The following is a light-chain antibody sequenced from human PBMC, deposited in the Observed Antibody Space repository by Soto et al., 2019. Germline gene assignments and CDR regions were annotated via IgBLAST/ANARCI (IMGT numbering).Light chain of an antibody. V-gene: IGKV1-5*03. Sequence: DIQMTQSPSTLSASVGDRVSITCRASQDIGTWLAWYQQKPEKAPKVLIYRASHLESGVPSRFSASGSGTDFTLTISSLQPDDFATYYCQQYNSYPWTFGQGTKVDIK. CDR3: QQYNSYPWT. CDR1: QDIGTW. CDR2: RAS. J-gene: IGKJ1*01.